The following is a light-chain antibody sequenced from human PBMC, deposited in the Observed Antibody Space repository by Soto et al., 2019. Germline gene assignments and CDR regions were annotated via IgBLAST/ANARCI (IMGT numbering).Light chain of an antibody. J-gene: IGKJ3*01. CDR2: AAS. CDR1: QGISNY. V-gene: IGKV1-27*01. Sequence: DIQMTQSPSSLSASVGDRVTITCRASQGISNYLAWYQQKPGKVPKLLIYAASTLQSGVPSRFSGSGAGTDFTLTISSLQPEDVATYYCQKYNSALCFGPGTKVDIK. CDR3: QKYNSALC.